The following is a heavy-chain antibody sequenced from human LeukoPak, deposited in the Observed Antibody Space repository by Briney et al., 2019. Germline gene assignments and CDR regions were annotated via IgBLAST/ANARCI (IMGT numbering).Heavy chain of an antibody. CDR3: ARGSYSTVPELFDY. J-gene: IGHJ4*02. V-gene: IGHV3-30*04. CDR2: ISYDGSNK. D-gene: IGHD4-11*01. CDR1: GFTFSSYA. Sequence: GGSLRLSCAAPGFTFSSYAMHWVRQAPGKGLEWVAVISYDGSNKYYADSVKGRFTISRDNSKNTLYLQMNSLRAEDTAVYYCARGSYSTVPELFDYWGQGTLVTVSS.